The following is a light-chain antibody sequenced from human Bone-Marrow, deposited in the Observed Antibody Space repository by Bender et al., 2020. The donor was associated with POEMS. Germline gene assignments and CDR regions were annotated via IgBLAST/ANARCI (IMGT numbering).Light chain of an antibody. CDR2: KDN. CDR3: QSADSSSSPWV. J-gene: IGLJ3*02. Sequence: SDELTQKPSVSVSPGQTARITCSGDGLPKQFTYWYQQKSGQAPVLVIYKDNERPSGIPERFAGSSSGTTVTLTISGVQAEDEADYYCQSADSSSSPWVFGGGTKVTVL. CDR1: GLPKQF. V-gene: IGLV3-25*03.